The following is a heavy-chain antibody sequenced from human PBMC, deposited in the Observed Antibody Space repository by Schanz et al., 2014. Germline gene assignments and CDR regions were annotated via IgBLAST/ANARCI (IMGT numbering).Heavy chain of an antibody. CDR3: AIHYGDRPL. CDR2: MNPNSGNT. D-gene: IGHD4-17*01. J-gene: IGHJ4*02. CDR1: GYTFTSYD. Sequence: QVQLVQSGAEVKKPGASVRLSCEASGYTFTSYDINWVRQAPGQGLEWMGWMNPNSGNTGYAQNFQGRVAMSRDTSLKPAYMEMTDLKFEDACLYYCAIHYGDRPLWGQGTLIAVSS. V-gene: IGHV1-8*02.